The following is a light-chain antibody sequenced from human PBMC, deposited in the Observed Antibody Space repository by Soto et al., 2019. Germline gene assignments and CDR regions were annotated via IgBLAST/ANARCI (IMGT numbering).Light chain of an antibody. CDR1: QSLLQSNGYNY. Sequence: DIVMTQSPLSLPDTPGEPASISCNSSQSLLQSNGYNYLDWYLQKPGQSPQLLIYFGSYRASGVPDRFSGSGSGTDFTLKIRRVEAEDVGVYYCMQAQQTPPTFGQGTKVEIK. CDR2: FGS. CDR3: MQAQQTPPT. V-gene: IGKV2-28*01. J-gene: IGKJ1*01.